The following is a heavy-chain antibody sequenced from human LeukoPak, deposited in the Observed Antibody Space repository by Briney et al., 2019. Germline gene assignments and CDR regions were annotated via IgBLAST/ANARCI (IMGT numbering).Heavy chain of an antibody. CDR1: GFTFSSFG. CDR2: ISGSGTDI. CDR3: ARTARHLDY. J-gene: IGHJ4*02. D-gene: IGHD5-18*01. V-gene: IGHV3-21*05. Sequence: GGSLRLSCAASGFTFSSFGMRWVRQAPGKGLECLSYISGSGTDINYADSVRGRFTISRDNAKNLLYLQMNDLRVEDTAVYYCARTARHLDYWGQGTLVTVSS.